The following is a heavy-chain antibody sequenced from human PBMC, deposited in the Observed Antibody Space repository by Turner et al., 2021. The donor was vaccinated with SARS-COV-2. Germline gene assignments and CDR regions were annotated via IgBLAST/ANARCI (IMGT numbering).Heavy chain of an antibody. CDR2: ISYDGSNK. J-gene: IGHJ4*02. CDR3: AKLLWQLVSPAGDFDY. Sequence: QVQLVESGGGVVQPGRSLRLSCAASGFTFSSYGMHWVRQAPGKGLEWGAVISYDGSNKYYADSVKGRFTISRDNSKNTLYLQMNSLRAEDTAVYYCAKLLWQLVSPAGDFDYWGQGTLVTVSS. CDR1: GFTFSSYG. D-gene: IGHD6-6*01. V-gene: IGHV3-30*18.